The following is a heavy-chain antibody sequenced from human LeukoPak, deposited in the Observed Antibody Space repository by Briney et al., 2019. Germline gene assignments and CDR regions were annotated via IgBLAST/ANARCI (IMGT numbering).Heavy chain of an antibody. CDR3: ARGGPPGYYYDYYMDV. J-gene: IGHJ6*03. Sequence: SETLSLTCTVSGGSISSSSYYWSWIRQTPGKGLKWIGYIYYSGSTNFNPSLKSRVTISVDTSKNQFSLKMSSVTAADTAVYFCARGGPPGYYYDYYMDVWGKGTTVTISS. V-gene: IGHV4-61*01. CDR1: GGSISSSSYY. CDR2: IYYSGST.